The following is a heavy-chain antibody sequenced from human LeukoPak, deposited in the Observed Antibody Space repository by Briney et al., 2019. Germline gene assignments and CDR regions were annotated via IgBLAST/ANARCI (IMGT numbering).Heavy chain of an antibody. Sequence: SETLSLTCTVSGGSISSYYWSWIRQPPGKGLEWIGYIYYSGSTNYNPSLKSRVTISVDTPKNQFSLKLSSVTAADTAVYYCARTYYDILTGRPHWFDPWGQGTLVTVSS. D-gene: IGHD3-9*01. J-gene: IGHJ5*02. CDR1: GGSISSYY. CDR3: ARTYYDILTGRPHWFDP. CDR2: IYYSGST. V-gene: IGHV4-59*01.